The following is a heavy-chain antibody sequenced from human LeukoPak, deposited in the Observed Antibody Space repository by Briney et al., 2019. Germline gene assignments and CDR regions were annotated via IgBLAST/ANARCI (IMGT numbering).Heavy chain of an antibody. CDR3: ARDFRPYCSSTSCSKGNAFDI. V-gene: IGHV3-21*01. J-gene: IGHJ3*02. CDR2: ISSSSSYI. Sequence: GGSLRLSCAASGFTFSSYSMNWVRQAPGKGLEWVSSISSSSSYIYYADSVKGRFTISRDNAKNSLYLQMNSLRAEDTAVYYCARDFRPYCSSTSCSKGNAFDIWGQGTMATVSS. D-gene: IGHD2-2*01. CDR1: GFTFSSYS.